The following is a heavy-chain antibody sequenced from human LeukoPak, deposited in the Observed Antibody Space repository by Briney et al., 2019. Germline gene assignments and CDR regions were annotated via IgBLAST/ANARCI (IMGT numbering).Heavy chain of an antibody. Sequence: GGSLRLSCTASGFTFRDYYVTWIRQAPGKGLEWVSYIRSTGSSTAYADSVKGRFAISRDNAKNSLYLQMNSLRAEDTAVYYCARVSESEWNFDLWGRGTLVTVSS. CDR1: GFTFRDYY. CDR3: ARVSESEWNFDL. V-gene: IGHV3-11*04. J-gene: IGHJ2*01. D-gene: IGHD1-14*01. CDR2: IRSTGSST.